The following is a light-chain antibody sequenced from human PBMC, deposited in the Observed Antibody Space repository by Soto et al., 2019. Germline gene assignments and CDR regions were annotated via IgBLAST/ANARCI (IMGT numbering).Light chain of an antibody. V-gene: IGKV1-5*03. Sequence: IQMTQSPCTLSSSVGETVTLTCRASESIYSWLASYKQIPGKAPQLLIYKTSTLQAGVPSRFSGSGSGADYTLTISRLQPDDFATYFCQEYNTNSRTFGQGTRVEI. J-gene: IGKJ1*01. CDR1: ESIYSW. CDR2: KTS. CDR3: QEYNTNSRT.